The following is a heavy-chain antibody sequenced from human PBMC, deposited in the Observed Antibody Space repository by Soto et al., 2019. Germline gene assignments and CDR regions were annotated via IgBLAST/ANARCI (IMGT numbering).Heavy chain of an antibody. CDR3: AREETAWPLAYGLDV. J-gene: IGHJ6*02. CDR1: GFTFSCYS. CDR2: ISTRSDI. D-gene: IGHD2-21*02. V-gene: IGHV3-21*01. Sequence: GGSLRLSCAASGFTFSCYSMNWVRQAPGKGLEWVASISTRSDIYYADSVKGRFTISRDNAKNSVSLQMNSLRAEDTAVYYCAREETAWPLAYGLDVWGQGTTVTVSS.